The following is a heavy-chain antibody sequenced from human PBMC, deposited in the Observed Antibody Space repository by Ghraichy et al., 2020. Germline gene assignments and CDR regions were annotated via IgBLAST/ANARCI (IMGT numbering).Heavy chain of an antibody. D-gene: IGHD3-10*01. CDR1: GYTLTELS. V-gene: IGHV1-24*01. J-gene: IGHJ4*02. CDR2: FDPEDGET. Sequence: ASVKVSCKVSGYTLTELSMHWVRQAPGKGLEWMGGFDPEDGETIYAQKFQGRVTMTEDTSTDTAYMELSSLRSEDTAVYYCATVDYYGSGSSYYFDYWGQGTLVTVSS. CDR3: ATVDYYGSGSSYYFDY.